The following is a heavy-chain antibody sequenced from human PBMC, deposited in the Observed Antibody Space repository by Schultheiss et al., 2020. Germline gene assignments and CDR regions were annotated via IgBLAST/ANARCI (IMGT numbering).Heavy chain of an antibody. V-gene: IGHV1-2*02. CDR1: GYTFTGYY. CDR3: AREGGTTLVYYYGMDV. D-gene: IGHD4-23*01. CDR2: ISAYNGNT. J-gene: IGHJ6*02. Sequence: ASVKVYCKASGYTFTGYYIHWVRQAPGQGLEWMGWISAYNGNTNYAQKLQGRVTMTRDTSPSTAYMELSRLRSEDTAVYYCAREGGTTLVYYYGMDVWGQGTTVTVSS.